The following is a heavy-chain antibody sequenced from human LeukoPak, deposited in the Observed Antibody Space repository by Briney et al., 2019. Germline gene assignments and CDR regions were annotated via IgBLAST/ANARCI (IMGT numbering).Heavy chain of an antibody. J-gene: IGHJ5*02. CDR3: ARSLGYYASGSSPPNWFDP. D-gene: IGHD3-10*01. CDR2: ISGSGGST. CDR1: GFTFSSYA. Sequence: GGSLRLSCAASGFTFSSYAMSWVRQAPGKGLEWVSAISGSGGSTYYADSVRGRFTISRDNSRNTLYLQINSLRAEDTAVYYCARSLGYYASGSSPPNWFDPWGRGALVTVSS. V-gene: IGHV3-23*01.